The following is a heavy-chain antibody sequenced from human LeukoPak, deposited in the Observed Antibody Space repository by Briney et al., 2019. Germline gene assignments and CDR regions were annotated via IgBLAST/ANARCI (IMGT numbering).Heavy chain of an antibody. CDR1: GGSISSYY. V-gene: IGHV4-59*01. CDR3: AKGEGDY. Sequence: PSETLSLTCTVSGGSISSYYWSWIRQPPGKGLEWIGYIYDSGNPNYNPSLKSRVTISVDTSKNQFSLKVRSVTAADTAVYYCAKGEGDYWGQGTLVTVSS. CDR2: IYDSGNP. D-gene: IGHD2-21*01. J-gene: IGHJ4*02.